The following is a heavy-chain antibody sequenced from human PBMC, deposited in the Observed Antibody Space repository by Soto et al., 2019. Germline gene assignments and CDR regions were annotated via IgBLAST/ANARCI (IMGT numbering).Heavy chain of an antibody. CDR2: ISSGAITI. CDR3: AGQYSSSSVEF. D-gene: IGHD6-6*01. J-gene: IGHJ4*02. CDR1: GFTFSDYY. V-gene: IGHV3-11*01. Sequence: GGSLRLSCAASGFTFSDYYMNWIRQAPGKGLEWVSYISSGAITIYYADSVKGRFTISRDYAKNSLYLQMNSLRAEDTAVYYCAGQYSSSSVEFWGQGTLVTVSS.